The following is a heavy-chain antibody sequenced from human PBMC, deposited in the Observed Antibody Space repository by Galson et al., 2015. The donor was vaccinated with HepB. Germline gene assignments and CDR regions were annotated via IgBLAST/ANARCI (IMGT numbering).Heavy chain of an antibody. CDR2: ISGSGGST. CDR3: AKDSYASGEGQGY. CDR1: GFTFSSYA. V-gene: IGHV3-23*01. J-gene: IGHJ4*02. Sequence: SLRLSCAASGFTFSSYAMHWVRQAPGKGLEWVSAISGSGGSTYYADSVKGRFTISRDNSKNTLYLQMNSLRAEDTAVYYCAKDSYASGEGQGYWGQGTLVTVSS. D-gene: IGHD3-16*01.